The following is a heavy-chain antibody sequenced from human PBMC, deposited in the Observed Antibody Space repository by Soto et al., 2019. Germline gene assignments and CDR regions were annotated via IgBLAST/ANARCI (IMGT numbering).Heavy chain of an antibody. CDR1: VFTFSSYW. CDR2: IKQDGSEK. J-gene: IGHJ4*02. D-gene: IGHD6-19*01. Sequence: WGSLLVSCASSVFTFSSYWMSWVRQAPGKGLDWVANIKQDGSEKYYVDSVKGRFTIPRDNAKNSLYLQMNSLRAEDTAVYYCARAYSSGWADYWGQGTLVTVSS. CDR3: ARAYSSGWADY. V-gene: IGHV3-7*01.